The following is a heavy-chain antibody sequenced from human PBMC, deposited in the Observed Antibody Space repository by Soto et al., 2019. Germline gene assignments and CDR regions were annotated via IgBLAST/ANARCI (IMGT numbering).Heavy chain of an antibody. CDR2: ISHSGLR. Sequence: SDTLSLTCIVSGVSISSGYCTWIRQSPGKGLEWIGYISHSGLRHYRASLQSRLTMPVETSKNQFSLNLTSVTAADTAIYYCATSNTTCPGCYSWGQGTLVTVSS. CDR1: GVSISSGY. V-gene: IGHV4-59*01. D-gene: IGHD1-26*01. J-gene: IGHJ5*02. CDR3: ATSNTTCPGCYS.